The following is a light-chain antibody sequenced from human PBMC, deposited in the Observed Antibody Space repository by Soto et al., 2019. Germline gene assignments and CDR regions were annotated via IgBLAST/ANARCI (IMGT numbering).Light chain of an antibody. CDR2: DVN. CDR3: CSYAGSYTYV. V-gene: IGLV2-11*01. Sequence: QSALTQPRSVSGSPGQSVTISCTGTSSDVGAYNYVSWYQQHPGKAPKVMIYDVNKRPSGVPDRFSGSQSDSTASLTISGLQAEDEADYYCCSYAGSYTYVFGTGTKLTVL. J-gene: IGLJ1*01. CDR1: SSDVGAYNY.